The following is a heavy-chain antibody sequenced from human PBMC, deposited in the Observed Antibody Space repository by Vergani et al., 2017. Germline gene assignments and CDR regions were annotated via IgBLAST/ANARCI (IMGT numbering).Heavy chain of an antibody. D-gene: IGHD3-3*01. J-gene: IGHJ4*02. CDR3: AREYDFWSGYYTMDHFDY. V-gene: IGHV3-20*04. CDR2: INWNGGST. CDR1: GFTFDDYG. Sequence: EVQLVESGGGVVRPGGSLRLSCAASGFTFDDYGMSWVRQAPGKGLEWVSGINWNGGSTGYADSVKGRFTISRDNAKNSLYPQMNSLRAEDTALYYCAREYDFWSGYYTMDHFDYWGQGTLVTVSS.